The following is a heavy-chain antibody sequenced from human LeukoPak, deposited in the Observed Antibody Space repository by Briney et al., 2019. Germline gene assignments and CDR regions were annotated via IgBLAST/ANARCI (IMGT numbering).Heavy chain of an antibody. Sequence: SETLSLTCTVSGGSISSYYWSWIRQPAGKGLEWIGRIYTSGSTNYNPSLKSRVTMSVDTSKNQFSLKLSSVTAADTAVYYCASTYSGSRPSDYYYYYGMDVWGQGTTVTVSS. CDR1: GGSISSYY. CDR2: IYTSGST. D-gene: IGHD1-26*01. J-gene: IGHJ6*02. CDR3: ASTYSGSRPSDYYYYYGMDV. V-gene: IGHV4-4*07.